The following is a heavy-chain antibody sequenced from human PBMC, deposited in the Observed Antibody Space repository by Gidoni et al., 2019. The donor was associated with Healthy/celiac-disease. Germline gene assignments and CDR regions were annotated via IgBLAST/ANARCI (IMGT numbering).Heavy chain of an antibody. V-gene: IGHV3-23*01. D-gene: IGHD3-22*01. Sequence: EVQLLESGGGLVQPGGSLRLSCAASGFTFSSYAMSWVRQAPGKGLEWVSAISGSGGSTYYADSVKGRFTISRDNSKNTLYLQMNSLRAEDTAVYYCIYDSSGWGGFYYWGQGTLVTVSS. CDR1: GFTFSSYA. CDR2: ISGSGGST. CDR3: IYDSSGWGGFYY. J-gene: IGHJ4*02.